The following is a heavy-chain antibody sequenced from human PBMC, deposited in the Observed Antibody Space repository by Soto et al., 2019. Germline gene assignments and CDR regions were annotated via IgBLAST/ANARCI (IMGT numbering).Heavy chain of an antibody. V-gene: IGHV4-31*03. J-gene: IGHJ6*03. CDR3: ALGMFMDV. Sequence: QVQLQASGPGLVKPSQTLSLSCSVSGVSITTSGHYWNWVRQRPGRALEWIGYIDSSGTTYYNPSLKTRLAMSVQPSTNQIYLNLSSVTAADTALYFCALGMFMDVWGRGTTVIVSS. CDR1: GVSITTSGHY. CDR2: IDSSGTT. D-gene: IGHD3-16*01.